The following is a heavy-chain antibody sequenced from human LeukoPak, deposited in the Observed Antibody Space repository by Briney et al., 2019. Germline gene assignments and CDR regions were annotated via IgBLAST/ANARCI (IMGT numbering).Heavy chain of an antibody. V-gene: IGHV4-59*01. CDR1: GGSISTYY. J-gene: IGHJ6*03. D-gene: IGHD2-2*01. CDR3: AREGRYCSSTSCPYYYYYMDV. CDR2: IYYSGST. Sequence: PSETLSLTCTVSGGSISTYYWSWIRQPPGKGLEWIGYIYYSGSTNYNPSLKSRVTISVDTSKNQFSLKLSSVTAADTAVYYCAREGRYCSSTSCPYYYYYMDVWGKGTTVTVSS.